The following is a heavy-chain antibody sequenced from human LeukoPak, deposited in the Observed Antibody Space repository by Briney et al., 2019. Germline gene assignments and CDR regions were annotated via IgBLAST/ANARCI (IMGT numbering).Heavy chain of an antibody. CDR1: GFTFDDYA. CDR3: ARQRTYYYDSSGYYMDV. Sequence: RSGGSLRLSCAASGFTFDDYAMHWVRQAPGKGLEWVSGISWNSGSIGYADSVKGRFTISRDNAKNSLYLQMNSLRAEDMALYYCARQRTYYYDSSGYYMDVGGKGTTVTVSS. J-gene: IGHJ6*03. CDR2: ISWNSGSI. V-gene: IGHV3-9*03. D-gene: IGHD3-22*01.